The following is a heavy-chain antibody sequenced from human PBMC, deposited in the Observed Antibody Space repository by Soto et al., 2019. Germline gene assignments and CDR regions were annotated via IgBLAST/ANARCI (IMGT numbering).Heavy chain of an antibody. Sequence: QVQLVESGGGVVQPGRSLRLSCAASGFTFSSYGMHWVRQAPGKGLEWVAVISYDGSNKYYADSVKGRFTISRDNSKNTLYLQMNSLRAEDTAVYYCAKVSGGSHNYYYGMDVWGQGTTVTVSS. V-gene: IGHV3-30*18. CDR1: GFTFSSYG. CDR3: AKVSGGSHNYYYGMDV. CDR2: ISYDGSNK. J-gene: IGHJ6*02. D-gene: IGHD2-15*01.